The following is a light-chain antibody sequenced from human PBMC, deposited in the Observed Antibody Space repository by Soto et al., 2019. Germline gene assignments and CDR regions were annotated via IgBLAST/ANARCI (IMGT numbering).Light chain of an antibody. Sequence: QSVLTQPPSVSAAPGQKVTISCSGSSSNIGSNYVSWYQQLPGTAPKLLIYANNKRPSGIPDRFSGSKSGTSATLGITGLRTGDEADYYCGTWDSSLSAVVFGGGTKLTVL. CDR2: ANN. V-gene: IGLV1-51*01. J-gene: IGLJ2*01. CDR1: SSNIGSNY. CDR3: GTWDSSLSAVV.